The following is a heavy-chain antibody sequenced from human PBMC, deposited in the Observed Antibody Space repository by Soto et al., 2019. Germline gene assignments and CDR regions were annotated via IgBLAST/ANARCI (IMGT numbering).Heavy chain of an antibody. Sequence: PSETLSLTCTVSGGSIGSYFWSWIGQRPGKGLEWIGNIYYSGTTDYNPSLKSRITLSAYASKNQFSLRLSSVTAADSAVYYCARVNPPCSGGSGYYTFFWFDPWGQGTPVTVSS. D-gene: IGHD2-15*01. CDR2: IYYSGTT. J-gene: IGHJ5*02. CDR3: ARVNPPCSGGSGYYTFFWFDP. CDR1: GGSIGSYF. V-gene: IGHV4-59*13.